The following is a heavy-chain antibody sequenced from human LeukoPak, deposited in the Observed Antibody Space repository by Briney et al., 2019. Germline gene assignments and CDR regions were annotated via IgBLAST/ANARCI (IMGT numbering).Heavy chain of an antibody. D-gene: IGHD2-2*01. CDR3: ARAWYQLYYFDY. V-gene: IGHV3-30-3*01. J-gene: IGHJ4*02. CDR2: ISYDGSNK. CDR1: GFTFSSYA. Sequence: PGGSLRLPCAASGFTFSSYAMSWVRQAPGKGLEWVAVISYDGSNKYYADSVKGRFTISRDNSKNTLYLQMNSLRAEDTAVYYCARAWYQLYYFDYWGQGTLVTVSS.